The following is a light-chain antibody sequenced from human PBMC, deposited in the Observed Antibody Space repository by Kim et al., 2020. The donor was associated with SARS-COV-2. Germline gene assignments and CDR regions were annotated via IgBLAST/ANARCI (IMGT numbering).Light chain of an antibody. J-gene: IGLJ3*02. CDR3: QVWDTTSDHLV. Sequence: APGRTAMITCGGNNIGSKSVHWYQQKPGQAPFLVIYYDSDRPSGIPERFSGSNSGNTATLTISRVEGGDEADYFCQVWDTTSDHLVFGGGTQLTVL. V-gene: IGLV3-21*04. CDR1: NIGSKS. CDR2: YDS.